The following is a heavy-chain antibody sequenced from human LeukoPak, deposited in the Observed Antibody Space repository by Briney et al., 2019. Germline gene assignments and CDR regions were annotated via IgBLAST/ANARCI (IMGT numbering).Heavy chain of an antibody. J-gene: IGHJ4*02. D-gene: IGHD3-16*01. CDR3: ARVRGVMFDY. V-gene: IGHV3-7*01. CDR1: GFTFSTFA. CDR2: TKQDGSEK. Sequence: GGSLRLSCEASGFTFSTFAMIWVRQPPGKGLEWVANTKQDGSEKYYVDSVKGRFTISRDNAKDSLYLQMNSLRAEDTAVYYCARVRGVMFDYWGQGTLVTVSS.